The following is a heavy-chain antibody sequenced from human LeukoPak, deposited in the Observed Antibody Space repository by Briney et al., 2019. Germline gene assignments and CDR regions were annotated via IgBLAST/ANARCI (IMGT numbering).Heavy chain of an antibody. Sequence: PSETLSLTCTVSGGSISSSSYYWGWVRQPPGKGLEWIGYIHYSGSTNYNPSLKSRATVSVDTSKARFSLKLSSATATDTAAYYCARHDPGWFDTWGQGTLVTVSS. CDR2: IHYSGST. V-gene: IGHV4-61*05. CDR3: ARHDPGWFDT. D-gene: IGHD3-16*01. CDR1: GGSISSSSYY. J-gene: IGHJ5*02.